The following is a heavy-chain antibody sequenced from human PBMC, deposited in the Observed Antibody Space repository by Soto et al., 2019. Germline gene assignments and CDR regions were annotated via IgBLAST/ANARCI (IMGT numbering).Heavy chain of an antibody. D-gene: IGHD2-2*01. CDR3: ERDWSVVVLPAAPKPGNWFDP. Sequence: QVQLVQSGAEVKKPGASVKVSCKASGYTFTSYYMHWVRQAPGQGLEWMGIINPSGGSTSYAQKFQGRVTMTRDTSTSTVYMELSSLRSDDTAVYYCERDWSVVVLPAAPKPGNWFDPWGQGTLVTVSS. CDR2: INPSGGST. CDR1: GYTFTSYY. V-gene: IGHV1-46*01. J-gene: IGHJ5*02.